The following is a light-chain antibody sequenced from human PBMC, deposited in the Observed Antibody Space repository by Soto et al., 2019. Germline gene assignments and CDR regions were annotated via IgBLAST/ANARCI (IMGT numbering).Light chain of an antibody. CDR3: SSYTSSSTLIV. CDR2: DVS. CDR1: SSDVGGYNY. V-gene: IGLV2-14*01. Sequence: QSVLTQPASVSGSPRQSITSSCTGTSSDVGGYNYVSWYQQHPGKAPKLMIYDVSNRPSGVSNRFSGSKSGNTASLTISGLQAEDEADYYCSSYTSSSTLIVFGTGTKVTVL. J-gene: IGLJ1*01.